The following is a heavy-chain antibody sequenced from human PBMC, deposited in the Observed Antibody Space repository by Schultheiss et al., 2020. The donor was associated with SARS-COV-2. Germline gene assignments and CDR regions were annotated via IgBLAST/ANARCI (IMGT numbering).Heavy chain of an antibody. CDR1: GFTFSSYA. V-gene: IGHV3-23*01. CDR2: ISGSGGST. D-gene: IGHD3-22*01. Sequence: GALSLSCAASGFTFSSYAMSWVRQAPGKGLEWVSAISGSGGSTYYADSVKGRFTISRDNSKNTLYLQMNSLRAEDTAVYYCANRDLDYDSSGYYLDWGQGTLVTVSS. CDR3: ANRDLDYDSSGYYLD. J-gene: IGHJ4*02.